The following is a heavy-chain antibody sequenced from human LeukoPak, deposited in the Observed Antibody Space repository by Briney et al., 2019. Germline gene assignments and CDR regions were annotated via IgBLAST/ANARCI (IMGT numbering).Heavy chain of an antibody. D-gene: IGHD3-3*01. V-gene: IGHV1-18*01. CDR2: ISAYNGHT. J-gene: IGHJ5*02. Sequence: ASVKVSCKASGYTFTTYGISWVRQAPGQGLEWMGWISAYNGHTNYAQKLQGRVTMTTDTSTSTAYMELRSLRSDDTAVYYCARDRVHPKYWFDPWGQGTLVTVSS. CDR3: ARDRVHPKYWFDP. CDR1: GYTFTTYG.